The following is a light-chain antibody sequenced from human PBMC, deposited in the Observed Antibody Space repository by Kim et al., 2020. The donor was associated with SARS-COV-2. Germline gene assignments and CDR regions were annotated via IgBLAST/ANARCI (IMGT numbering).Light chain of an antibody. V-gene: IGLV3-1*01. CDR2: KDN. CDR1: KLGDKY. CDR3: QAWDGSAVV. J-gene: IGLJ2*01. Sequence: VSVSPGQTASITCSGDKLGDKYTSWYQQKPGQSPVLVMYKDNKRPSGIPERFSGSNAGNTATLTISGTQAMDEADYYCQAWDGSAVVFGGGTQLTVL.